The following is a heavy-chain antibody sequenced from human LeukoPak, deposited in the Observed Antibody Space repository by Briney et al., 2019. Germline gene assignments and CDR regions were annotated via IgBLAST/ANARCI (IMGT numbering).Heavy chain of an antibody. CDR3: ARGRRITIFGVVIPRSYYYMDV. Sequence: ASVKVSCKVSGYTLTELSMHWVRQAPGKGLEWMGGFDPEDGETIYAQKFQGRVTMTRNTSISTAYMELSSLRSEDTAVYYCARGRRITIFGVVIPRSYYYMDVWGKGTTVTVSS. V-gene: IGHV1-24*01. D-gene: IGHD3-3*01. CDR2: FDPEDGET. CDR1: GYTLTELS. J-gene: IGHJ6*03.